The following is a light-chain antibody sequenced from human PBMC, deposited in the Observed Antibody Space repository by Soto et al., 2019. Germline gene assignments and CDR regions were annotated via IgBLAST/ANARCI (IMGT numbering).Light chain of an antibody. CDR2: GAS. V-gene: IGKV3-20*01. Sequence: EIVLTQSPGTLSLSPGERATLSCRASQSVSSTYLAWYQQEPGQPPRLLIYGASTRATGIPDRFSGSGSGTDFTLTISRLEPEDFAVFFCQQYGSSPRTFGQGTKVEMK. CDR3: QQYGSSPRT. J-gene: IGKJ1*01. CDR1: QSVSSTY.